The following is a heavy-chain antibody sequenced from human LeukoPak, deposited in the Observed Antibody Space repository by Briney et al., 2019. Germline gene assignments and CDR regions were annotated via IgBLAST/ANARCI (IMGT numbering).Heavy chain of an antibody. CDR2: IFYSGST. J-gene: IGHJ4*02. V-gene: IGHV4-59*01. CDR1: GGSISSYY. D-gene: IGHD3-10*01. CDR3: ARGSGRFEY. Sequence: PSETLSLTCTVSGGSISSYYWSWIRQPPGKGLEWIGYIFYSGSTKYNPSLTGRVTISVDTSNNLFSLNVSSVTAADTAVYYCARGSGRFEYWGQGTLVTVSS.